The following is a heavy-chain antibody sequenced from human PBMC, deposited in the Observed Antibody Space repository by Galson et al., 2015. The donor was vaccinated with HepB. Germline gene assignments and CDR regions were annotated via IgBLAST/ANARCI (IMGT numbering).Heavy chain of an antibody. CDR3: ARDYYDSSGYQTYYFDY. CDR2: ISYDGSYE. CDR1: GFMFSDYA. Sequence: SLRLSCAASGFMFSDYAMHWVRQAPGKGLEWVAVISYDGSYEYYADSVQGRFTISGDNSRNTLYLLMNSLRAEDTAVYYCARDYYDSSGYQTYYFDYWGQGTLVTVSS. J-gene: IGHJ4*02. V-gene: IGHV3-30-3*01. D-gene: IGHD3-22*01.